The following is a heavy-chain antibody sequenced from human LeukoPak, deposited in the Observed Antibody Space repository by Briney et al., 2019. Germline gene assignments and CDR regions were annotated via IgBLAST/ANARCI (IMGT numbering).Heavy chain of an antibody. J-gene: IGHJ4*02. CDR3: ARWVKWLLPYSFDY. Sequence: SETLSLTCTVSGGSISSSDYYWSWIRQPPGKGLEWIGYIYYSGSTYYNPSLKSRVTISVDTSKNQFSLKLSSVTAADTAVYYCARWVKWLLPYSFDYWGQGTLVTVSS. D-gene: IGHD3-22*01. CDR1: GGSISSSDYY. V-gene: IGHV4-30-4*08. CDR2: IYYSGST.